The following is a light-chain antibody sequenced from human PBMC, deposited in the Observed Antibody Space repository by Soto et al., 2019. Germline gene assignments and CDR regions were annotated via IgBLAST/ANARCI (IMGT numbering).Light chain of an antibody. CDR1: QSIKNY. J-gene: IGKJ5*01. CDR2: DAS. Sequence: DIQMTQSPSSLSASVGDRFAITCQASQSIKNYLNWYQQKPGRAPKLLIYDASNLEAGVPSRLRGSGSGTDFTFTISRLQPEDIATYYCQQYENLPTFGQGTRLEIK. V-gene: IGKV1-33*01. CDR3: QQYENLPT.